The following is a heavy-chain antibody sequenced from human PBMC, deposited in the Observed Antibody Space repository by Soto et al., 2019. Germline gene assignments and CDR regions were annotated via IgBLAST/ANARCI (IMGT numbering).Heavy chain of an antibody. J-gene: IGHJ4*02. CDR3: AHRPSYCSGGSCYSGFDY. D-gene: IGHD2-15*01. CDR1: GFSLSTSGVG. CDR2: IYWDDDK. V-gene: IGHV2-5*02. Sequence: QITLKESGPTLVKPTQTLTLTCTFSGFSLSTSGVGVGWIRQPPGKALEWLALIYWDDDKRYSPSLKSRLTITKATSKTQVVLTMTNMDPVDTATYYCAHRPSYCSGGSCYSGFDYWRQGTLVTVSS.